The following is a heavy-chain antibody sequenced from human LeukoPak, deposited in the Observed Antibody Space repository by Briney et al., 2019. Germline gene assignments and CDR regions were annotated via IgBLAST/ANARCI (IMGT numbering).Heavy chain of an antibody. CDR1: GFTFSSYG. Sequence: GRPLRLSCAASGFTFSSYGMHWVRHAPGKWLEWVAVISYDGSNKYCADSVKGRFTISRDNSKNTLYLQMNSLRAEDTALYFSEKKGYDILTGYHDAFDIWGQGTMVTVSS. CDR3: EKKGYDILTGYHDAFDI. V-gene: IGHV3-30*18. CDR2: ISYDGSNK. J-gene: IGHJ3*02. D-gene: IGHD3-9*01.